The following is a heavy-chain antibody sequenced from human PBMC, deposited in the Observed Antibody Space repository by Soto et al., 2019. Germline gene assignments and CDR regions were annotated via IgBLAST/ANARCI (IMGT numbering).Heavy chain of an antibody. CDR2: IIPILGIA. CDR3: ARLLYYDSSGYPVDY. V-gene: IGHV1-69*02. J-gene: IGHJ4*02. Sequence: SVEVSCKASGGTLSSYTISWVRQAPGQGLEWMGRIIPILGIANYAQKFQGRVTITADKSTSTAYMELSSLRSEDTAVYYCARLLYYDSSGYPVDYWGQGTLVTVSS. D-gene: IGHD3-22*01. CDR1: GGTLSSYT.